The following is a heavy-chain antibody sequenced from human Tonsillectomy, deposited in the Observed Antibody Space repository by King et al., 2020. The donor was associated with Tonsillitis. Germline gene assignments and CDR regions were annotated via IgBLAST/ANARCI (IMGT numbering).Heavy chain of an antibody. J-gene: IGHJ5*02. Sequence: QLVQSGAEVKKPGSSVKVSCKASGGTFSSYGINWVRQAPGQGLEWMGGIIPIFGTPNYAQKFQGRVTITADEFTSTAYMEMSSLRSDDTAVYYCAREGYCGSGSRNWFDPWGQGTLVTVSS. CDR3: AREGYCGSGSRNWFDP. CDR1: GGTFSSYG. D-gene: IGHD3-10*01. CDR2: IIPIFGTP. V-gene: IGHV1-69*01.